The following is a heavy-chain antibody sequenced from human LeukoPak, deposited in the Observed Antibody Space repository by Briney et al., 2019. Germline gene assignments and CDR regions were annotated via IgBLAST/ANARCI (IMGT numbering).Heavy chain of an antibody. D-gene: IGHD1-14*01. CDR1: GYSISGGYY. CDR2: IYHSGST. Sequence: SEALSLTCTVSGYSISGGYYWGWIRQPPGKGLEWIGSIYHSGSTYYNPSLKSRVTISVDTSKNQFSLKLSSVTAADTAVYYCARFAGSGAFDIWGQGTMVTVSS. J-gene: IGHJ3*02. V-gene: IGHV4-38-2*02. CDR3: ARFAGSGAFDI.